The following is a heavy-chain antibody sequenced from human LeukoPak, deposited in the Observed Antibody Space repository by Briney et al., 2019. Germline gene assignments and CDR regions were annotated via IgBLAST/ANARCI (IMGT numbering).Heavy chain of an antibody. D-gene: IGHD1-7*01. J-gene: IGHJ6*02. Sequence: PETLSLTCAVYGGSFSGYYWSWVRQPPEKGLEWIGEIIHSGSTNYNPSLKSRVTISVDTSKNQFSLKLSSVTAADTAVYYCARVLWNYRQPYYDYGMDVWGQGTTVTVSS. V-gene: IGHV4-34*12. CDR3: ARVLWNYRQPYYDYGMDV. CDR1: GGSFSGYY. CDR2: IIHSGST.